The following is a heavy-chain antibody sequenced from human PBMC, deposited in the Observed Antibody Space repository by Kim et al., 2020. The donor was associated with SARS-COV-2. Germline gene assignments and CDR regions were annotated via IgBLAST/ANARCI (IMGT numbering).Heavy chain of an antibody. J-gene: IGHJ4*02. D-gene: IGHD6-25*01. Sequence: GGSLRLFCAASGFTFSSYAMSWVRQAPGKGLEWVSAISGSGGSTYYADSVKGRFTISRDNSKNTLYLQMNSLRAEDTAVYYCAKGNRGQRGPAGSAVGDYFDYWGQGTLVTVSS. CDR2: ISGSGGST. V-gene: IGHV3-23*01. CDR1: GFTFSSYA. CDR3: AKGNRGQRGPAGSAVGDYFDY.